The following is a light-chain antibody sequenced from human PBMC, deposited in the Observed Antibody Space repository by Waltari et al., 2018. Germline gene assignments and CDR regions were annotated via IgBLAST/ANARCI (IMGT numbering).Light chain of an antibody. V-gene: IGKV3-20*01. J-gene: IGKJ1*01. CDR2: DAS. CDR1: QSVSRT. CDR3: QKYETLPAT. Sequence: EIVLTQSPGTLSLSPGERATLSCRASQSVSRTLAWYQQQPGQAPRLRIYDASTRATGIPDRFSGSGSGTDFSLTISRLEPEDFAVYYCQKYETLPATFGQGTKVEIK.